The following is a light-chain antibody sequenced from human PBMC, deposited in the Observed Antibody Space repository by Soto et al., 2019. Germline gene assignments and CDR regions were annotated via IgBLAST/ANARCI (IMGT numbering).Light chain of an antibody. CDR1: QSISSW. CDR3: NQYNSYLEYT. Sequence: DIQMTQSPSTLSASVGDRVTITCRASQSISSWLAWYQQKPGKAPKLLIYDASSLESGVPSRLSGSGSGTEFTLTISSLQPDDFATYYCNQYNSYLEYTFGQGTKLEIK. CDR2: DAS. V-gene: IGKV1-5*01. J-gene: IGKJ2*01.